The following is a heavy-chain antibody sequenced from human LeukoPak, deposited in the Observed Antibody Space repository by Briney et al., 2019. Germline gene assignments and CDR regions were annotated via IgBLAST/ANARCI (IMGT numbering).Heavy chain of an antibody. CDR2: ISWNSGSI. CDR3: ARVSIEAVAGIMGV. D-gene: IGHD6-19*01. Sequence: GGSLRLSCAASGFTFDDYAMHWVRQAPGKGLEWVSGISWNSGSIGYADSVKGRFTISRDNAKNSLYLQMNSLRAEDTAVYYCARVSIEAVAGIMGVWGKGTTVTVSS. J-gene: IGHJ6*03. CDR1: GFTFDDYA. V-gene: IGHV3-9*01.